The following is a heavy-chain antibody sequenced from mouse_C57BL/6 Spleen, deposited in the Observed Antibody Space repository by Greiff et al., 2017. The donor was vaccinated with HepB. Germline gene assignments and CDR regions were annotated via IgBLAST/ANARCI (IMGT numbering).Heavy chain of an antibody. CDR3: ARSIYYDYDEGYYYAMDY. J-gene: IGHJ4*01. D-gene: IGHD2-4*01. CDR2: INPNNGGT. Sequence: VQLQQSGPELVKPGASVKISCKASGYTFTDYYMNWVKQSHGKSLEWIGDINPNNGGTSYNQKFKGKATLTVDKSSSTAYMELRSLTSEDSAVYYCARSIYYDYDEGYYYAMDYWGQGTSVTVSS. V-gene: IGHV1-26*01. CDR1: GYTFTDYY.